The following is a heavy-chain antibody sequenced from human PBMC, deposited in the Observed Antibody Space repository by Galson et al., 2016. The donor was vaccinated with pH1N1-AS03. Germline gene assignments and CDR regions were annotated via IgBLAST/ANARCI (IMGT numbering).Heavy chain of an antibody. J-gene: IGHJ4*02. D-gene: IGHD3-10*01. CDR3: ARGLTYHFGSGSVF. CDR1: GGTLNNYA. Sequence: SCKASGGTLNNYAVNWVRQAPGQGLEWMGGIGPIFGSVNHAQKFQGRVTITADIFTNTAYMELSGLSSEDTAVYYRARGLTYHFGSGSVFWGQGTLVTVSS. V-gene: IGHV1-69*06. CDR2: IGPIFGSV.